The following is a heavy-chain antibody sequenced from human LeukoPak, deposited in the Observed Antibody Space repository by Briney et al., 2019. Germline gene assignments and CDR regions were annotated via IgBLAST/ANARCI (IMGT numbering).Heavy chain of an antibody. CDR3: ARATVTLRYWYFDL. D-gene: IGHD4-11*01. J-gene: IGHJ2*01. CDR2: ISYDGSNK. Sequence: GGSLRLSCAASGFTFSSYAMHWVRQAPGKGLERVAVISYDGSNKYYADSVKGRFTISRDNSKNTLYLQMNSLRAEDTAVYYCARATVTLRYWYFDLWGRGTLVTVSS. V-gene: IGHV3-30*04. CDR1: GFTFSSYA.